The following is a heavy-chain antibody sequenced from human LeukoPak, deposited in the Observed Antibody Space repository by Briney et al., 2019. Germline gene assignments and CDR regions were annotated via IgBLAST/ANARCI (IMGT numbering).Heavy chain of an antibody. CDR1: GFTFSSYW. Sequence: GGSLRLSCAASGFTFSSYWMHWVRQAPGKGLVWVSRINSDGGSTSYADSVKGRFTISRDNAKNTLFLQLNSLRAEDTAVYYCARDPYSGTYSDYYYYYMDVWGKGTTVTVSS. CDR3: ARDPYSGTYSDYYYYYMDV. J-gene: IGHJ6*03. CDR2: INSDGGST. V-gene: IGHV3-74*01. D-gene: IGHD1-26*01.